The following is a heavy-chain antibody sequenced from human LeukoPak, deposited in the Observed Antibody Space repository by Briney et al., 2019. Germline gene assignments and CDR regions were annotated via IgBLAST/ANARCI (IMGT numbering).Heavy chain of an antibody. CDR2: IYPGDSDT. CDR1: GYSFVSYW. J-gene: IGHJ4*02. D-gene: IGHD1-26*01. Sequence: GESLKISCKGSGYSFVSYWIAWVRQMPGKGLEWMGIIYPGDSDTRYSPSFQGQVTISADKSISTAYLQWSSLEASDTAMYYCVRQKIVGATSSPFDYWGQGTLVTVSS. V-gene: IGHV5-51*01. CDR3: VRQKIVGATSSPFDY.